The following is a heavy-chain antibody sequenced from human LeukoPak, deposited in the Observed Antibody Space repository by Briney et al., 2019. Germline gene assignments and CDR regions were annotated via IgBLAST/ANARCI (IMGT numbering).Heavy chain of an antibody. CDR2: IYYSGST. Sequence: SETLSLTCTVSGGSISSGDYYWSWIRQPPGKGLEWIGYIYYSGSTYYNPSLKSRVTISVDTSKNQFSLKLSSVTAADTAVYYCAREVGANFDYWGQGTLATVSS. V-gene: IGHV4-30-4*08. CDR1: GGSISSGDYY. CDR3: AREVGANFDY. D-gene: IGHD1-26*01. J-gene: IGHJ4*02.